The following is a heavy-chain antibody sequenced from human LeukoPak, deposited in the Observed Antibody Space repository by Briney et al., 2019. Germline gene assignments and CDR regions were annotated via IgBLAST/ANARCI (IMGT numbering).Heavy chain of an antibody. CDR3: ARVTYYYGSGTREPGYYYYFMDV. CDR1: GGSISSGSYY. CDR2: IYTSGST. J-gene: IGHJ6*03. D-gene: IGHD3-10*01. Sequence: SETLSLTCTVSGGSISSGSYYWSWIRQPAGKGLEWIGRIYTSGSTNYNPSLKSRVTISVDTSKNQFSLKLSSVTAADTAVYYCARVTYYYGSGTREPGYYYYFMDVWGKGTPVTVSS. V-gene: IGHV4-61*02.